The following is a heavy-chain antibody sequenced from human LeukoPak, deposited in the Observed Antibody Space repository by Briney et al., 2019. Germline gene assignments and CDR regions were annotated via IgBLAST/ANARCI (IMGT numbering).Heavy chain of an antibody. CDR1: GFTFSSYA. CDR2: IPNDGSRT. Sequence: GGSLRLSCAASGFTFSSYAMHWVRQAPGKGLEWVAFIPNDGSRTYYSNSVTGRFTISGDNSRNTLYLQMISLSPDDTAVYYCARGNGPGSFLIDYWGQGTLVTVSS. J-gene: IGHJ4*02. D-gene: IGHD3-10*01. CDR3: ARGNGPGSFLIDY. V-gene: IGHV3-30-3*01.